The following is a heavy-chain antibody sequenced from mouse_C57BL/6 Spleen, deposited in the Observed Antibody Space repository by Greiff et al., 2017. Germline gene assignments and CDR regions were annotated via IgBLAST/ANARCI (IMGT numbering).Heavy chain of an antibody. CDR1: GYTFTDYY. V-gene: IGHV1-76*01. CDR3: ARYGNYDYYAMDY. CDR2: IYPGSGNT. D-gene: IGHD2-1*01. J-gene: IGHJ4*01. Sequence: QVQLQQSGAELVRPGASVKLSCKASGYTFTDYYINWVKQRPGQGLEWIARIYPGSGNTYYNEKFKGKATLTAEQSSNTAFMQLSSLTSEDSAVYVCARYGNYDYYAMDYWGQGTSVTVSS.